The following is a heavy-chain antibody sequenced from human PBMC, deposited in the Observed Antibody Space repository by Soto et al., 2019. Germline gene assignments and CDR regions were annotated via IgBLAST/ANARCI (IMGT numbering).Heavy chain of an antibody. CDR2: IYPGDSDA. CDR1: GYNFHSYW. V-gene: IGHV5-51*03. J-gene: IGHJ4*02. Sequence: EVQLVQSGAEVKKPGESLQISCQGSGYNFHSYWIAWVRQMPGKGLEWMGVIYPGDSDARYSPSFQGQVTISADKSVRTSYLHWSSVKASDTAIYYCARRFQLELQLDQWGQGTLVTVSS. D-gene: IGHD1-7*01. CDR3: ARRFQLELQLDQ.